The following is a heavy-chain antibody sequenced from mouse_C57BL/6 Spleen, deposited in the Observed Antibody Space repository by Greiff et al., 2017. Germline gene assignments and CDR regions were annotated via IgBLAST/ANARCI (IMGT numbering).Heavy chain of an antibody. CDR2: IYPGDGDT. CDR3: ARGDSNYYFDY. D-gene: IGHD2-5*01. J-gene: IGHJ2*01. Sequence: VQLQQSGAELVKPGASVQISCKASGYAFSSYWMNWVKQRPGKGLEWIGQIYPGDGDTNYNGQFKGKATLTADKSSSTAYMQLSSLTSEDSAVYFCARGDSNYYFDYWGQGTTLTVSS. V-gene: IGHV1-80*01. CDR1: GYAFSSYW.